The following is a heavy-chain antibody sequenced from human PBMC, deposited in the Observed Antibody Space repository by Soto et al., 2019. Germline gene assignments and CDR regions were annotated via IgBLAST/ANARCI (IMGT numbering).Heavy chain of an antibody. CDR2: IIPIFGTA. V-gene: IGHV1-69*13. J-gene: IGHJ6*02. CDR3: ARSGHSSSSVYYYYGMDV. CDR1: GGPFSSYA. D-gene: IGHD6-6*01. Sequence: SVKVSCQASGGPFSSYAISWVRQAPGQGLEWMGGIIPIFGTANYAQKFQGRVTITADESTGTAYMELSSLRSEDTAVYYCARSGHSSSSVYYYYGMDVWGQGTTVTVSS.